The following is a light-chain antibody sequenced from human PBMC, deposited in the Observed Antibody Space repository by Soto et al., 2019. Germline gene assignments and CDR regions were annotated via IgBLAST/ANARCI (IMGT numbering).Light chain of an antibody. CDR2: AAS. J-gene: IGKJ2*01. CDR1: QGISSY. V-gene: IGKV1-9*01. Sequence: IQLTQSPSSLSASVGDRVTITCRASQGISSYLAWYQQKPGKAPKLLIYAASTLQSGVPSRFSGSRSGTDFTLSIRSLQPEDFANYYCQQLNSYPYTFGQGTKLEIK. CDR3: QQLNSYPYT.